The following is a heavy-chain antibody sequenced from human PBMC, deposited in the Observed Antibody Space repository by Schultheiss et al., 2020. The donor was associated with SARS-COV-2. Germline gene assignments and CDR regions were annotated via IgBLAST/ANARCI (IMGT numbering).Heavy chain of an antibody. CDR1: GGSISSYY. CDR2: IYYSGST. J-gene: IGHJ1*01. Sequence: SETLSLTCTVSGGSISSYYWSWIRQPPGKGLEWIGSIYYSGSTNYNPSLKSRVTISVDTSKNQFSLKLSSVTAADTAVYYCARGGPLPAAIYRHWGQGTLVTVSS. CDR3: ARGGPLPAAIYRH. D-gene: IGHD2-2*02. V-gene: IGHV4-59*12.